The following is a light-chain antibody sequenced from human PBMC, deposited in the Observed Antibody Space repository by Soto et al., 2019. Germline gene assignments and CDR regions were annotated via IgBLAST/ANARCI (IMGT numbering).Light chain of an antibody. J-gene: IGLJ3*02. Sequence: QSALPQPASVSGSPGQAITISCSGTSNDVGAYKYVSWYQQQPGKAPKLLIYEVTVRPSGVSNRFSGSKSGNTASLTISGLQSEDEADYYCMSYTSSVAWVFGGGTKLTVL. CDR1: SNDVGAYKY. CDR2: EVT. V-gene: IGLV2-14*01. CDR3: MSYTSSVAWV.